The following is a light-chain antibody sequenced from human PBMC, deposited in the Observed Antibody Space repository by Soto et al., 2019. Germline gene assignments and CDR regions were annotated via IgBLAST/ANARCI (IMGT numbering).Light chain of an antibody. CDR2: GAS. V-gene: IGKV3-20*01. CDR1: QSVSSSY. J-gene: IGKJ1*01. CDR3: QQYNSSPRT. Sequence: EIVLTQAPVTLSLSPGERAPLSCRASQSVSSSYLAWYQQKPGQAPRLLIYGASTRATGIPDRFSGSGSGTDFTLTVSRLEPEDFAVYYCQQYNSSPRTCGQGSKGAIK.